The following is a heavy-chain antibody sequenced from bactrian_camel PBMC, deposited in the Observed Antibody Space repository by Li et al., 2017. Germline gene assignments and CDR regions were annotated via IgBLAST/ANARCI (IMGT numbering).Heavy chain of an antibody. J-gene: IGHJ4*01. CDR3: VPCHYSWSAFPF. V-gene: IGHV3S9*01. CDR1: GYTLSGFC. D-gene: IGHD6*01. Sequence: HVQLVESGGGSVQAGGSLRLSCAASGYTLSGFCMGWVRQAPGKEREGVAAIDTDGSTYYADSVKGRFFISRDNTKNTVYLQLNSLKAEDTAVYYCVPCHYSWSAFPFWGQGTQVTVS. CDR2: IDTDGST.